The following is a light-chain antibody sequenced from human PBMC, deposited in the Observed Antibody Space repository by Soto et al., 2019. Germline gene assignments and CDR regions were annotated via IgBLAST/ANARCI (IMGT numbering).Light chain of an antibody. Sequence: DIQMTQSPSSLSASVGDRVTITCQASQDINKNLNWYQQKSGKAPKLLTYDASDLETGVPSRFSGSGSGTDFTFTINSLQPEDIATYYCQQYDNLPLTFGGGTKVDIK. CDR3: QQYDNLPLT. V-gene: IGKV1-33*01. CDR1: QDINKN. J-gene: IGKJ4*01. CDR2: DAS.